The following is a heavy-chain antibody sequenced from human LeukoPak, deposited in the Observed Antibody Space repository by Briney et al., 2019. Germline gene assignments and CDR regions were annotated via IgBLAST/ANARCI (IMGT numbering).Heavy chain of an antibody. J-gene: IGHJ4*02. CDR2: IYYSGST. Sequence: SETLSLTCTVSGGSISSSSYYWGWIRQPPGKGLEWIGSIYYSGSTYYNPSLKSRVTISVDTSKNQFSLKLSSVTAADTAVYYCARERKIPRHYYDSSGYYTFDYWGQGTLVTVSS. D-gene: IGHD3-22*01. CDR3: ARERKIPRHYYDSSGYYTFDY. V-gene: IGHV4-39*07. CDR1: GGSISSSSYY.